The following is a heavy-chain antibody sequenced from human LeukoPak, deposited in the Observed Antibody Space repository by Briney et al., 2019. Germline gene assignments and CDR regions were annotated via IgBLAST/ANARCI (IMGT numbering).Heavy chain of an antibody. CDR1: GGTFSSYD. Sequence: SVKVSCKASGGTFSSYDISWVRQAPGQGLEWMGGIMPMFGKANYAQKFQGRVTTTADKATSTAYMELSSLRSEDTAVYYCARDNSVRDEAWWFNPWGQGTLVTVSS. D-gene: IGHD5-24*01. CDR3: ARDNSVRDEAWWFNP. CDR2: IMPMFGKA. J-gene: IGHJ5*02. V-gene: IGHV1-69*06.